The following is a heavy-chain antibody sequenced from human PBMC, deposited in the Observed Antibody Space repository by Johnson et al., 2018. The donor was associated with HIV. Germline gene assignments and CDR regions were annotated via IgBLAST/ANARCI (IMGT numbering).Heavy chain of an antibody. D-gene: IGHD2-21*02. V-gene: IGHV3-30*02. CDR2: IRYDGSNK. CDR1: GFTFSSYG. Sequence: QVQLVESGGGLVQPGRSLRLSCAASGFTFSSYGMHWVRQAPGKGLEWVAFIRYDGSNKYYADSVKGRFTISRDNSKNTLYLQMNSLRAEDTAVYYCEAVVVTAIHDAFDIWGQGTMVTVSS. J-gene: IGHJ3*02. CDR3: EAVVVTAIHDAFDI.